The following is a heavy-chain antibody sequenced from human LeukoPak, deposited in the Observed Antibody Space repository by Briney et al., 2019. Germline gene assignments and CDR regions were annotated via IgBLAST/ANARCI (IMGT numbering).Heavy chain of an antibody. CDR2: INHSGST. CDR1: GFTFSSYA. Sequence: GSLRLSCAASGFTFSSYAMSWIRQPPGKGLEWIGEINHSGSTNYNPSLKSRVTISLDTSKNQFSLKLSSVTAADTAVYYCARGKWIQLWLLDYWGQGTLVTVSS. J-gene: IGHJ4*02. D-gene: IGHD5-18*01. CDR3: ARGKWIQLWLLDY. V-gene: IGHV4-34*01.